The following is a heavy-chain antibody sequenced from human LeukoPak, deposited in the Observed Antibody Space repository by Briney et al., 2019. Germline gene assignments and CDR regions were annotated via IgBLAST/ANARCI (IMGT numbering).Heavy chain of an antibody. Sequence: GASVKVSCKASGYTFTSYDINWVRQATGQGLGWMGWMNPNSGNTGYAQKFQGRVTMTRNTSISTAYMELSSLRSEDTAVYYCARQPISGYYYGMDVWGQGTTVTVSS. V-gene: IGHV1-8*01. J-gene: IGHJ6*02. CDR2: MNPNSGNT. CDR3: ARQPISGYYYGMDV. CDR1: GYTFTSYD. D-gene: IGHD3-3*01.